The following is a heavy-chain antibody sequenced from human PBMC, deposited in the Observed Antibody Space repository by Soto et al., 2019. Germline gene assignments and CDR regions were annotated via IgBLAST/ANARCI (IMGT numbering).Heavy chain of an antibody. D-gene: IGHD3-9*01. CDR1: GYTFTSYG. CDR3: ARDQGYYDILTGYYITRPFDY. J-gene: IGHJ4*02. V-gene: IGHV1-18*04. Sequence: ASVKVSCNASGYTFTSYGISWVRQAPGQGLEWMGWISAYNGNTNYAQKLQGRVTMTTDTSTSTAYMELRSLRSDDTAVDYCARDQGYYDILTGYYITRPFDYCGQGTLVTVSS. CDR2: ISAYNGNT.